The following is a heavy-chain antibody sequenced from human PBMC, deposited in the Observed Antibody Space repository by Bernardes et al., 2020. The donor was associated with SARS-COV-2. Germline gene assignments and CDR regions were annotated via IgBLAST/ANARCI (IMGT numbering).Heavy chain of an antibody. V-gene: IGHV3-23*01. CDR3: ARSQGNSIYGASDY. J-gene: IGHJ4*02. CDR1: GFTFSSSA. Sequence: GGSLRLSRAASGFTFSSSAMKWVRQAPGKGLEWVSGISGSADSTYYANSVKGRFTISRDNSKNTLFLQMNSLRAEDTALYYCARSQGNSIYGASDYWGQGTLVTVSS. CDR2: ISGSADST. D-gene: IGHD5-12*01.